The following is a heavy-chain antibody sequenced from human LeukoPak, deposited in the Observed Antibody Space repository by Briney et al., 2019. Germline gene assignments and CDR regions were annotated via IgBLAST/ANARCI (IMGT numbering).Heavy chain of an antibody. CDR1: GYTFTSYY. Sequence: GASVKVSCKASGYTFTSYYMHWVRQAPGQGLEWMGIINPSGGSASYAQKFQGRVTMTRDTSTSTVYLELSSLRSEDTAVFYCAVPLATAYLDYWGQGTLVTVSS. CDR3: AVPLATAYLDY. D-gene: IGHD6-13*01. CDR2: INPSGGSA. V-gene: IGHV1-46*01. J-gene: IGHJ4*02.